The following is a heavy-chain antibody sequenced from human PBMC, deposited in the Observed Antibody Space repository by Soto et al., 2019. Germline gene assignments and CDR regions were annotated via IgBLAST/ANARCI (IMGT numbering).Heavy chain of an antibody. J-gene: IGHJ4*02. CDR3: ARDQESITDRILQY. D-gene: IGHD3-10*01. V-gene: IGHV1-18*01. Sequence: ASVKVSCKASGDAFASFGFSWVRQAPGQGLEWLGWISAYNGNTHYAQKVRDRVTLTTDTSTNTAYMELRSLTSDDTAVYYCARDQESITDRILQYWGQGTRVTVSS. CDR2: ISAYNGNT. CDR1: GDAFASFG.